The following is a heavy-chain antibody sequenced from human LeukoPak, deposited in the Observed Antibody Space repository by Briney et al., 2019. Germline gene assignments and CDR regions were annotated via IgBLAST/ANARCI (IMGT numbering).Heavy chain of an antibody. Sequence: GGSLRLSCAASGFTFSSFAMSWVRQPPGMGLEWVSAISGSGDATAYADSVKGRFTISRDSSKNTLDLQMNSLRADDTAVYYCAKNHGAAALDYWGQGTLVTVSS. CDR3: AKNHGAAALDY. CDR2: ISGSGDAT. J-gene: IGHJ4*02. CDR1: GFTFSSFA. V-gene: IGHV3-23*01. D-gene: IGHD6-13*01.